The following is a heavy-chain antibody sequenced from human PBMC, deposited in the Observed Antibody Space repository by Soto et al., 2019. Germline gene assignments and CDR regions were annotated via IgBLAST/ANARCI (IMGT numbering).Heavy chain of an antibody. CDR1: GYTFTNYA. CDR2: INAGNGNT. D-gene: IGHD2-2*01. V-gene: IGHV1-3*01. Sequence: QVQLVQSGAEVKKPGASVKVSCKASGYTFTNYAMHWVRQAPGQRPEWMGWINAGNGNTKFSQRFQGRVTITRDTSANIAYMELSSLTSEDTAVYYRARAGFCSTTSCADAFDIWGQGTRVTVSS. CDR3: ARAGFCSTTSCADAFDI. J-gene: IGHJ3*02.